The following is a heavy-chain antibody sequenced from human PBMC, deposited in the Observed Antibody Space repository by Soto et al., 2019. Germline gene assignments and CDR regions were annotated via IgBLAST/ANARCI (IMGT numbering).Heavy chain of an antibody. CDR2: IYYSGST. Sequence: QVQLQESGPGLVKPSETLSLTCTVSGGSISSYYWSWIRQPPGKGLEWIGYIYYSGSTNYNPSLKSRVTISVDTSKNPFSLKLSSVTAADTAVYYCASHDYGDYGVWFDPWGQGTLVTVSS. CDR1: GGSISSYY. CDR3: ASHDYGDYGVWFDP. V-gene: IGHV4-59*08. D-gene: IGHD4-17*01. J-gene: IGHJ5*02.